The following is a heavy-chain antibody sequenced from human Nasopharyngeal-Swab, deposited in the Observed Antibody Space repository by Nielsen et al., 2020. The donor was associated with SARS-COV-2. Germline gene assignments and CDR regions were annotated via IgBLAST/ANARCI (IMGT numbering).Heavy chain of an antibody. V-gene: IGHV1-18*01. CDR1: GYTFISYG. Sequence: ASLKVSCKASGYTFISYGISWVRQAPGQGLEWMGWISAYNGNTNYAQKLQGRVTMTTDTSTSTAYMELRSLRSDDTAVYYCAREQAAMYYFDYWGQGTLVTVSS. CDR3: AREQAAMYYFDY. D-gene: IGHD2-2*01. CDR2: ISAYNGNT. J-gene: IGHJ4*02.